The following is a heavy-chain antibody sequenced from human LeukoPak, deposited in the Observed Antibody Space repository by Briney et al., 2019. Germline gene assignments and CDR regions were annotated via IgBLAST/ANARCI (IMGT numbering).Heavy chain of an antibody. CDR1: GYTFTGYY. CDR3: ARVVSPQLAWWFDP. D-gene: IGHD6-13*01. CDR2: INPNSGGT. V-gene: IGHV1-2*02. Sequence: GASVKVSCKASGYTFTGYYMHWVRQAPGQGLEWMGWINPNSGGTNYAQKFQGRVTMTRDTSISTAYMELSRLRSDDTAVYYCARVVSPQLAWWFDPWGQGTLVTVSS. J-gene: IGHJ5*02.